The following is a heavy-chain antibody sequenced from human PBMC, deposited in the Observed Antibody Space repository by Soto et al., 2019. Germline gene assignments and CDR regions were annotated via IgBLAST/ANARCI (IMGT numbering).Heavy chain of an antibody. J-gene: IGHJ6*02. CDR2: ISGSGGST. CDR3: WKGGRLFYWFFNPDGYYFYGNDR. D-gene: IGHD3-9*01. CDR1: GFTFSSYA. V-gene: IGHV3-23*01. Sequence: GGSLRLSCAASGFTFSSYAMSWVRQAPGKGLEWVSAISGSGGSTYYADSVKGRFTISRDNSKNTLYLQMNSLRAEDTAVYYCWKGGRLFYWFFNPDGYYFYGNDRWGQGTTVTVS.